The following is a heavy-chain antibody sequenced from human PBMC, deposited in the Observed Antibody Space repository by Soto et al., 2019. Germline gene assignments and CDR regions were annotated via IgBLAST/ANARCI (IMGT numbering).Heavy chain of an antibody. CDR2: IYYSGST. J-gene: IGHJ6*02. V-gene: IGHV4-59*01. CDR3: ARGIDDFWSGYYTAEGVYYYYGMDV. CDR1: GGSISSYY. D-gene: IGHD3-3*01. Sequence: SETLSLTCTVSGGSISSYYWSWIRQPPGKGLEWIGYIYYSGSTNYNPSLKSRVTISVDTSKNQFSLKLSSVTAADTVVYYCARGIDDFWSGYYTAEGVYYYYGMDVWGQGTTVTVSS.